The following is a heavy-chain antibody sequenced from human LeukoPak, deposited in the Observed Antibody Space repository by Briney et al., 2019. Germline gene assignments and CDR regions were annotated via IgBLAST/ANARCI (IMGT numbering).Heavy chain of an antibody. CDR2: IGAGGTRT. V-gene: IGHV3-23*01. CDR3: AKGTTDLES. Sequence: PGGSLRLSCTASGLNFGSFAMNWVRQAPGRGLEWVSTIGAGGTRTYLADSVNGRFTISRDNSKKTLYLQMSSLRAEDTAVYFCAKGTTDLESWGQGTLVTVSS. CDR1: GLNFGSFA. J-gene: IGHJ4*02. D-gene: IGHD1-1*01.